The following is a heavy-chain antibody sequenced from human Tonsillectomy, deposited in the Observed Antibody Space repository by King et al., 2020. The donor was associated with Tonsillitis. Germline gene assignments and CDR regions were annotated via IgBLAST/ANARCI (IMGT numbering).Heavy chain of an antibody. CDR3: ARCRSGWYNWFDP. V-gene: IGHV1-2*02. Sequence: VQLVQSGAEVKKPGASVKVSCKASGYTFTGYYMHWVRQAPGQGLEWMGWINPNSGGTNYAQKFQGRVTMTRDTSITTAYMELSSLRSDDTAVYYCARCRSGWYNWFDPWGQGTLVTVSS. CDR1: GYTFTGYY. J-gene: IGHJ5*02. CDR2: INPNSGGT. D-gene: IGHD6-19*01.